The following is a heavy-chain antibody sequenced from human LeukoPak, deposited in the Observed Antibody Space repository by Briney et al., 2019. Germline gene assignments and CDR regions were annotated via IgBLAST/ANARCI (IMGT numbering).Heavy chain of an antibody. J-gene: IGHJ3*02. CDR2: ISWDGGSS. CDR3: AKGSDFWTGHDAFDS. Sequence: GGSLRLSCAASGFTFDGFSMHWVRQAPGKGLEWVSVISWDGGSSYNADSVKGRFTSSRDNSKNSLYLQMNSLGTEDTALYYCAKGSDFWTGHDAFDSWGQGTMVTVSS. CDR1: GFTFDGFS. V-gene: IGHV3-43*01. D-gene: IGHD3/OR15-3a*01.